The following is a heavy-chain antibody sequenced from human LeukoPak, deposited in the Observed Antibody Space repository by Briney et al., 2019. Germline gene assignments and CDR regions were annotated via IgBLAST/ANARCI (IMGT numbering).Heavy chain of an antibody. D-gene: IGHD1-26*01. CDR3: ARETVVGATNDY. CDR1: GFTFSSYS. V-gene: IGHV3-21*01. Sequence: GGSLRLSCAASGFTFSSYSMNWVRQAPGKGLEWVSSISSSSSYIYYADSVKGRFTISRDNAKNSLYLQMNSLRAEDTAVYYCARETVVGATNDYWGQGTLVTVSS. J-gene: IGHJ4*02. CDR2: ISSSSSYI.